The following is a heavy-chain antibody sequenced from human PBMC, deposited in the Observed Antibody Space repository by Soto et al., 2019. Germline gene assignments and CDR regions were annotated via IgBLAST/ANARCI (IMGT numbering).Heavy chain of an antibody. J-gene: IGHJ1*01. V-gene: IGHV3-9*01. CDR2: MDWTSGRI. D-gene: IGHD1-1*01. Sequence: EVQLVESGGGLVQPGRSLRLSCAASGFTFDDYAMHWVRQVPGKGREWVSGMDWTSGRIGYGDSVKGRFAISRDKAKNSPHLQMNILTAEDTAFYYWVKDESVNWYGGHFPYWGQGTRVTVSS. CDR3: VKDESVNWYGGHFPY. CDR1: GFTFDDYA.